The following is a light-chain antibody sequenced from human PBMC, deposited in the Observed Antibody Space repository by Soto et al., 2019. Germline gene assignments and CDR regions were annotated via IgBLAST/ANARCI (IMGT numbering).Light chain of an antibody. Sequence: DIQMTQSPSSLCASVGDRGTITCQASQNINNYLNWYQQKPGRAPKLLIYDASNLEAGVPSRFRGGGSGTDFTITVRRLQPEDIATYYCQQYENLPTFGQGTRLEI. CDR3: QQYENLPT. J-gene: IGKJ5*01. V-gene: IGKV1-33*01. CDR1: QNINNY. CDR2: DAS.